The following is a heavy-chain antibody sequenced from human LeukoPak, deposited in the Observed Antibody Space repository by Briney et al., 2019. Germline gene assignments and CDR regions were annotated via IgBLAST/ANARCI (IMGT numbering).Heavy chain of an antibody. CDR1: GGTFSSYA. D-gene: IGHD3-10*01. V-gene: IGHV1-69*01. J-gene: IGHJ4*02. CDR2: IIPIFGTA. Sequence: GGSLRLSCAASGGTFSSYAISWVRQAPGQGLEWMGGIIPIFGTANYAQKFQGRVTITADESTSTAYMELSSLRSEDTAVYYCARAEEVRGVLPYYWGQGTLVTVSS. CDR3: ARAEEVRGVLPYY.